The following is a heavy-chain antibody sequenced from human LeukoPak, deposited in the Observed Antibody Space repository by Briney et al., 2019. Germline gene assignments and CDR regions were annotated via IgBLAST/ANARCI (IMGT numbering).Heavy chain of an antibody. CDR2: IYYSGST. Sequence: SETLSLTCTVSGGSISSSSYYWGWIRQPPGKGLEWIGSIYYSGSTYYNPSLKSRVTISLDKSKNQFSLNLNSVTAADTAVYYCARSYASAVWGQGTLVTVSS. CDR3: ARSYASAV. J-gene: IGHJ1*01. V-gene: IGHV4-39*07. CDR1: GGSISSSSYY.